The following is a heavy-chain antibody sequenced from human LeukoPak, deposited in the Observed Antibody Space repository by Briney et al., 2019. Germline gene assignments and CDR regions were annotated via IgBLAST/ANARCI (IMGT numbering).Heavy chain of an antibody. D-gene: IGHD3-10*01. CDR2: ISSSGGST. Sequence: PGGSLRLSCAASGFTFSSYAMGWVRQAPGKGLEWVSAISSSGGSTYYADSVKGRFTISRDNSENTLYLQMNSLRVEDTAAYYCAKATGGMDVWDQGTTVTVSS. J-gene: IGHJ6*02. CDR3: AKATGGMDV. CDR1: GFTFSSYA. V-gene: IGHV3-23*01.